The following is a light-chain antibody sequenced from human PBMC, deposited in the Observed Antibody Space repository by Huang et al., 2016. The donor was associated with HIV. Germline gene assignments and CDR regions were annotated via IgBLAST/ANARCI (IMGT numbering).Light chain of an antibody. Sequence: DIQMTQSPSSLSAFVGDRVTITCQASQDIINYLNWYQQKPGKAPELLIYDESNLETGVPSRFSGSKSGTDFTFTISSLQPEDIATYYCQQYHRFGGGTKVEIK. CDR2: DES. CDR1: QDIINY. CDR3: QQYHR. J-gene: IGKJ4*01. V-gene: IGKV1-33*01.